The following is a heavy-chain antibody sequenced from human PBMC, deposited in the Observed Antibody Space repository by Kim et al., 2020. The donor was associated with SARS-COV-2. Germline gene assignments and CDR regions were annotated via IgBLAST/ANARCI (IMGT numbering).Heavy chain of an antibody. J-gene: IGHJ4*02. V-gene: IGHV3-30*18. CDR1: GFTFSSYG. Sequence: GGSLRLSCAASGFTFSSYGMHWVRQAPGKGLEWVAVISYDGSNKYYADSVKGRFTISRDNSKNTLYLQMNSLRAEDTAVYYCAKGGVGSWPHFDYWCQGT. CDR3: AKGGVGSWPHFDY. D-gene: IGHD6-13*01. CDR2: ISYDGSNK.